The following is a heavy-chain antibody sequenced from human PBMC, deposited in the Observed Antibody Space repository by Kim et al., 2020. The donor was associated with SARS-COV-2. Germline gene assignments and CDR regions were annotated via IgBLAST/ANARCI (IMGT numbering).Heavy chain of an antibody. CDR1: GFTFNTYG. J-gene: IGHJ4*02. CDR3: AKSFSGSYFGYDY. Sequence: GGSRRLSCAASGFTFNTYGMHWVRQAPGKGLEWVAVISYDGSNKYYADSVKGRFTISRDNYKSTLYLQMNSLRIEDTAVYYCAKSFSGSYFGYDYWGQGTLVAHSS. CDR2: ISYDGSNK. D-gene: IGHD1-26*01. V-gene: IGHV3-30*18.